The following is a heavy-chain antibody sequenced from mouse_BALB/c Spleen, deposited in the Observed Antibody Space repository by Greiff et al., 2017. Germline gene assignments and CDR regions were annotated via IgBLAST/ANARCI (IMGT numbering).Heavy chain of an antibody. V-gene: IGHV7-3*02. CDR3: ARDIKYGNYAWFAY. CDR2: IRNKANGYTT. CDR1: GFTFTDYY. J-gene: IGHJ3*01. Sequence: EVKLVESGGGLVQPGGSLRLSCATSGFTFTDYYMSWVRQPPGKALEWLGFIRNKANGYTTEYSASVKGRFTISRDNSQSILYLQMNTLRAEDSATYYCARDIKYGNYAWFAYWGQGTLVTVSA. D-gene: IGHD2-10*02.